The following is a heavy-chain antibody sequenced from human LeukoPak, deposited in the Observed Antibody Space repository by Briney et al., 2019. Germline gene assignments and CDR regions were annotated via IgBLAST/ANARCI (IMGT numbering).Heavy chain of an antibody. CDR3: AKDHQRDYYDSSGYYSIHPNYFDY. D-gene: IGHD3-22*01. Sequence: PSETLSLTCTVSGYSISSGYFWGWVRQPPGKGLEWVSAISGSGGSTYYADSVKGRFTISRDNSKNTLYLQMNSLRAEDTAVYYCAKDHQRDYYDSSGYYSIHPNYFDYWGQGTLVTVSS. J-gene: IGHJ4*02. V-gene: IGHV3-23*01. CDR1: GYSISSGYF. CDR2: ISGSGGST.